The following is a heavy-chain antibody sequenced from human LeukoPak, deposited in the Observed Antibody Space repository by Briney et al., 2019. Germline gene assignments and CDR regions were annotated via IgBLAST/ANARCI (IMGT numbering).Heavy chain of an antibody. CDR3: ARDTVLLWFGERNGAIDF. J-gene: IGHJ4*02. D-gene: IGHD3-10*01. V-gene: IGHV1-18*01. CDR1: GYTFTSYG. Sequence: ASVTVSCKASGYTFTSYGISWVRQAPGQGLEWMGWISAYNGNTNYAQKLQGRVTMTTDTSTSTAYMELRSLRSDDTAVYYCARDTVLLWFGERNGAIDFWGQGTLVTVSS. CDR2: ISAYNGNT.